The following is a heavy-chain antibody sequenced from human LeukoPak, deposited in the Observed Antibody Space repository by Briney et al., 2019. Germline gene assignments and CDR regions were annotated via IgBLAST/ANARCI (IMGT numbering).Heavy chain of an antibody. CDR3: AKDTVKVTTIRRVPHYMDV. Sequence: GGSLRLSCAASGFTFSSYAMSWVRQAPGKGLEWVSAISGSGGSTYYADSVKGRFTISRDNSKNTLYLQMNSLRAEDTAVYYCAKDTVKVTTIRRVPHYMDVWGKGTTVTISS. J-gene: IGHJ6*03. V-gene: IGHV3-23*01. D-gene: IGHD5-12*01. CDR2: ISGSGGST. CDR1: GFTFSSYA.